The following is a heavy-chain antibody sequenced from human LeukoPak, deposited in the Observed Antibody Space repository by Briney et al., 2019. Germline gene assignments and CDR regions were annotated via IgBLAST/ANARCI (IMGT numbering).Heavy chain of an antibody. CDR1: GFKFSAYG. J-gene: IGHJ4*02. CDR2: INSDSTTI. D-gene: IGHD5-12*01. Sequence: GGSLRLSCAASGFKFSAYGMNWVRQAPGKGLECVSYINSDSTTIYYADSVRGRFTISRDNAKGSLYLQMNSLRAEDTAVYYRARTPSGYETDYYFDNWGRGTLVTVSS. CDR3: ARTPSGYETDYYFDN. V-gene: IGHV3-48*01.